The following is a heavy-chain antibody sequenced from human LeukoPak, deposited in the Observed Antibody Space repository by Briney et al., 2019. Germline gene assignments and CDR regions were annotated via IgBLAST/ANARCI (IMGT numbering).Heavy chain of an antibody. J-gene: IGHJ4*02. CDR2: ISSDGSST. CDR3: ARDYGEGGYYFDY. D-gene: IGHD4-17*01. Sequence: QPGGSLRLSCAASGFTFSTYWMHWVRQAPGKGLVWLSRISSDGSSTNYADSVKGRFTISRDSAKNTLYLQMNSLRAEDTAVYYCARDYGEGGYYFDYWGQGTLVTVSS. CDR1: GFTFSTYW. V-gene: IGHV3-74*01.